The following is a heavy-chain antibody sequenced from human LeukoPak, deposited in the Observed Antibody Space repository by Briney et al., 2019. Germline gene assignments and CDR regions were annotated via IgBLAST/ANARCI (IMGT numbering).Heavy chain of an antibody. CDR1: GFTLSSYA. Sequence: GGSLRLSCAASGFTLSSYAMSWVRQAPGKGLEWVSAISGSGGSTYYADSVKGRFTISRDNSKNTLYLQMNSLRAEDTAVYYCAKDLVRGVITDYWGRGTLVTVSS. CDR3: AKDLVRGVITDY. J-gene: IGHJ4*02. V-gene: IGHV3-23*01. CDR2: ISGSGGST. D-gene: IGHD3-10*01.